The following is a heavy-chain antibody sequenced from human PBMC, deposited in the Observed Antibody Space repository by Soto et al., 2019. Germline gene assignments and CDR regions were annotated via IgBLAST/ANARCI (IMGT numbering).Heavy chain of an antibody. D-gene: IGHD3-16*01. CDR2: MSYSRST. CDR1: GGSISSNNYY. CDR3: ASHLRPNSWGGGYFDY. J-gene: IGHJ4*02. Sequence: QLQLQESGPGLVKPSETLSLTCFVSGGSISSNNYYWGWIRQPPGKGLEWIGSMSYSRSTYYNPSLKSRFTISVETSKNQSSHKFTSATAADTAVYYCASHLRPNSWGGGYFDYWGQGPLVAVSS. V-gene: IGHV4-39*01.